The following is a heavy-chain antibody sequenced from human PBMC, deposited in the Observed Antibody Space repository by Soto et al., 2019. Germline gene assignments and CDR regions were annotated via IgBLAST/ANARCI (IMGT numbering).Heavy chain of an antibody. V-gene: IGHV3-23*01. CDR3: AKASLRYGGSYFDS. J-gene: IGHJ4*02. Sequence: GESLKISCAASGLTFSSYAMSWVRQAPGKGLEWVSGISGSGGSTYYADSVKGRFTISRDNSKNTLYLLMNSLRAEHTAVYYCAKASLRYGGSYFDSWGQGTLVTVSS. CDR1: GLTFSSYA. CDR2: ISGSGGST. D-gene: IGHD1-26*01.